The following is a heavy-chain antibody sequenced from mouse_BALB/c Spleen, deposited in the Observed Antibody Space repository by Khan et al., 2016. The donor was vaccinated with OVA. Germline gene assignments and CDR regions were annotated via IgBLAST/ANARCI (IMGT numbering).Heavy chain of an antibody. CDR2: IDPENGNS. Sequence: VQLQQSGAELVRPGALVKLSCKGSGFNIKDYYMQWVKQRPEQGLEWIGWIDPENGNSIYDPKFQGKASITANTSSNTAYLQLSSLTSEDTAVYYCASSILLYFDYWGQGTTLTVSS. CDR3: ASSILLYFDY. D-gene: IGHD2-3*01. CDR1: GFNIKDYY. V-gene: IGHV14-1*02. J-gene: IGHJ2*01.